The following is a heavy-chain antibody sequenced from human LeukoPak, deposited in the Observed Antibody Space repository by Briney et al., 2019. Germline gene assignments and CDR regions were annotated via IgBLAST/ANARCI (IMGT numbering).Heavy chain of an antibody. J-gene: IGHJ4*02. Sequence: GGSLRLSCAASGFTFSSYAMTWVRQAPGKGLEWVSAISGSGGSPYYADSAKGRFTISRDNSKDTLCLQMNSLRAEDTAVYYCAKDLDTYNFGYPSIWGQGTLVTVPS. V-gene: IGHV3-23*01. CDR2: ISGSGGSP. CDR3: AKDLDTYNFGYPSI. D-gene: IGHD5-18*01. CDR1: GFTFSSYA.